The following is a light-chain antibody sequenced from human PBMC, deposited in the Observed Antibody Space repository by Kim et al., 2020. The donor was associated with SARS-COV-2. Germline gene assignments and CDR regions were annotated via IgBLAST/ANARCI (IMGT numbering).Light chain of an antibody. CDR2: LAS. CDR3: QHYIRFPYT. Sequence: SASVGDRVTITCRASENIDTWLAWYQQKPGRAPRLLIYLASNLENGVPSRFSGTGSGTEFSLSITSLQPDDFASYYCQHYIRFPYTFGQGTKLEIK. V-gene: IGKV1-5*03. J-gene: IGKJ2*01. CDR1: ENIDTW.